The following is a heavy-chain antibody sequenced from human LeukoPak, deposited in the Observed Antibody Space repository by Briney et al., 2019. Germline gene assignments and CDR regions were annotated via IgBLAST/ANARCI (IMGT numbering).Heavy chain of an antibody. J-gene: IGHJ4*02. CDR1: GFTFNTYS. Sequence: GGSLRLSCAASGFTFNTYSMNWVRQAPGKGLEWVSSITASSTAIYSADSVKGRFTISRDNAKNLLYLQMNSLRAEDTAVYYCARTYYDILTGYNPYFDYWGQGILVTVSS. D-gene: IGHD3-9*01. V-gene: IGHV3-21*01. CDR2: ITASSTAI. CDR3: ARTYYDILTGYNPYFDY.